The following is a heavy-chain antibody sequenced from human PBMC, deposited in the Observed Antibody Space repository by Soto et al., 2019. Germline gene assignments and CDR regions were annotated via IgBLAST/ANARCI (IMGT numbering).Heavy chain of an antibody. D-gene: IGHD2-15*01. V-gene: IGHV3-23*01. CDR3: AKRRGAGGHFDY. CDR1: GFTFSSYA. Sequence: DVQLLESGGGLVQPEGSLRLSCAASGFTFSSYAMGWVRQGPGKGLEWVAVVSIGGSTHYADSVRGRFTISRDNSKNTLSLQMNSLTAEETAVYLCAKRRGAGGHFDYWGQGALVTVSS. J-gene: IGHJ4*02. CDR2: VSIGGST.